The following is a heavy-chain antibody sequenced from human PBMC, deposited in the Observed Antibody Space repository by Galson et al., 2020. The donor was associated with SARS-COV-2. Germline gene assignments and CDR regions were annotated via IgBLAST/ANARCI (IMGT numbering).Heavy chain of an antibody. D-gene: IGHD2-21*02. Sequence: SVKVSCKASGGTFSSYAISWVRQAPGQGLEWMGGIIPIFGTANYAQKFQGRVTITADESTSTAYMELSSLRSEDTAGYYCARGGWGRPLSYYYMDVWGKGTTVTVSS. CDR3: ARGGWGRPLSYYYMDV. CDR2: IIPIFGTA. CDR1: GGTFSSYA. V-gene: IGHV1-69*13. J-gene: IGHJ6*03.